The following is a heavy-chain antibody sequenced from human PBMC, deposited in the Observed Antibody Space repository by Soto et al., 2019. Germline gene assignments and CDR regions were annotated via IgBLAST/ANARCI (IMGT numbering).Heavy chain of an antibody. CDR1: GFTFSSYS. J-gene: IGHJ4*02. CDR3: ARDTGGAGYSCGWFGY. Sequence: EVQLVESGGGLVQPGGSLRLSCAASGFTFSSYSMNWVRQAPGKGLEWVSYISSSSNTIYYADSVKGRFTISRDNAKNSLDLQLNRRRAGDTAVYYWARDTGGAGYSCGWFGYWGQGTLVTVSS. CDR2: ISSSSNTI. V-gene: IGHV3-48*01. D-gene: IGHD6-19*01.